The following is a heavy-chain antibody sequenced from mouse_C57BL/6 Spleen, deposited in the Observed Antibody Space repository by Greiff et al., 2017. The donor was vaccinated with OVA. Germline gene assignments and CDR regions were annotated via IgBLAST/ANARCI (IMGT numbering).Heavy chain of an antibody. D-gene: IGHD3-2*01. Sequence: QVQLQQPGAELVKPGASVKMSCKASGFIFTSYWLTWVKQRSGQGLEWIGDIYPGSGSTNYNEKFKSRATLTVDTSSSTAYMQLSSLTAEDPAVYYCARDRAYWGQGTLVTVSA. V-gene: IGHV1-55*01. CDR2: IYPGSGST. CDR1: GFIFTSYW. CDR3: ARDRAY. J-gene: IGHJ3*01.